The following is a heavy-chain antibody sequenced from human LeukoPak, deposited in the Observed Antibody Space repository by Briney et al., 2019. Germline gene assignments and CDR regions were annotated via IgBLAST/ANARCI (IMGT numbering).Heavy chain of an antibody. V-gene: IGHV1-46*01. J-gene: IGHJ5*01. CDR2: INPSGSRT. CDR1: GYTFTNFY. D-gene: IGHD4-23*01. CDR3: ARDNSIDDRGWWFDP. Sequence: ASVKVSCMSSGYTFTNFYMHWLRQAPGQGLEWLGLINPSGSRTWFSEKFQGRIILTRDMSTSTDYMELSSLRSEDTAVYFCARDNSIDDRGWWFDPWGQGTLVTVSS.